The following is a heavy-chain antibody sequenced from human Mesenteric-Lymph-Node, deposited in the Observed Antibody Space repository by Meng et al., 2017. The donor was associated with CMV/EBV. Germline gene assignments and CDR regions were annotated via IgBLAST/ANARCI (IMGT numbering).Heavy chain of an antibody. CDR3: ARWFGVLAAFDY. CDR2: INPNNGGT. J-gene: IGHJ4*02. CDR1: GYTFTAYY. V-gene: IGHV1-2*02. D-gene: IGHD3-16*01. Sequence: ASVKVSCKASGYTFTAYYIHWVRQASGQGLEWMGWINPNNGGTKYSQKFQGRVTMNSDTSTSTAYMELSRMRSDDTAVYYCARWFGVLAAFDYWGQGSLVTVSS.